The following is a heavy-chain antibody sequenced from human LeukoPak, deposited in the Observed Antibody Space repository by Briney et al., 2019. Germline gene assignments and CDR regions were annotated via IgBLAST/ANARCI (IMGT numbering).Heavy chain of an antibody. CDR2: IYDDGST. CDR3: ARDLGYYFDC. D-gene: IGHD3-16*01. Sequence: GRSLRLSCAASGFTFSSYGIHWVRQAPGKGLEWASLIYDDGSTYYADSVRGRFTISRHNSKNTLYLQMNSLRAEDTAVYYCARDLGYYFDCWGQGTLVTVSS. J-gene: IGHJ4*02. V-gene: IGHV3-53*04. CDR1: GFTFSSYG.